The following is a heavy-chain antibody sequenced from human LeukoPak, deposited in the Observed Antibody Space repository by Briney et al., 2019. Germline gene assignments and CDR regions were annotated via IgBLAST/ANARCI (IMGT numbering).Heavy chain of an antibody. CDR1: GFTFSTYS. CDR2: IYSGGST. Sequence: PGGSLRLSCAASGFTFSTYSMIWVRQAPGKGLEWVSVIYSGGSTYFADSVKGRFTISRDNSKNTLYLQMNSLRAEDTAVYYCARIRGWPPYYFDYGGQGTLVTVSS. D-gene: IGHD6-19*01. V-gene: IGHV3-53*01. CDR3: ARIRGWPPYYFDY. J-gene: IGHJ4*02.